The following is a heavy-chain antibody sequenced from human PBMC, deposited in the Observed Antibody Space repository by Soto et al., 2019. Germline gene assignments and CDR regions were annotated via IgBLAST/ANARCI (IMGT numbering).Heavy chain of an antibody. J-gene: IGHJ3*02. Sequence: QVQLVQSGAEVKKPGASVKVSCKASGYTFTSYGISWVRQAPGQGLEWMGWISAYNGNTNYAQKLQGRVTMTTDTSTSEGYMELRSRRSDDTGVYYCARHLGYCSGGSFSPPAFDIWGQGTMVTVSS. D-gene: IGHD2-15*01. CDR3: ARHLGYCSGGSFSPPAFDI. CDR2: ISAYNGNT. CDR1: GYTFTSYG. V-gene: IGHV1-18*01.